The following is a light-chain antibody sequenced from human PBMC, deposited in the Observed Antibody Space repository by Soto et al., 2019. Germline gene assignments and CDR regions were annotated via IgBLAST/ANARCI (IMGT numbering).Light chain of an antibody. CDR1: QSVSSNH. CDR3: QQYGSSPQT. Sequence: DIVLTQSPGTLSLSPGERATLSCRASQSVSSNHLAWYQQKPGQAPRLLIYAASNRATGIPARFSGSGSGTDFTLTISRLEPEDFAVYYCQQYGSSPQTFGQGTKVDIK. V-gene: IGKV3-20*01. CDR2: AAS. J-gene: IGKJ1*01.